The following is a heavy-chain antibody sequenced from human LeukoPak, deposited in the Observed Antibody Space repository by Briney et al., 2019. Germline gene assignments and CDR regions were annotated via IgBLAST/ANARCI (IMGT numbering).Heavy chain of an antibody. Sequence: ASETLSLTCTVSGVSISSYYWSWIRQPPGKGLEWIGDIYYSGSTNYNPSLKSRVTISVDTSKNQFSLKLSSVTAADTAVYYCARARGNYYDSSGYPAAFDIWGQGTMVTVSS. J-gene: IGHJ3*02. V-gene: IGHV4-59*01. CDR3: ARARGNYYDSSGYPAAFDI. CDR2: IYYSGST. D-gene: IGHD3-22*01. CDR1: GVSISSYY.